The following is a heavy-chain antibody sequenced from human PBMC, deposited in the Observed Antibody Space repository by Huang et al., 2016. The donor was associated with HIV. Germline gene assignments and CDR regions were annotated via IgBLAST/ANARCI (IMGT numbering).Heavy chain of an antibody. CDR2: RSYDGKTK. Sequence: QVQLVESGGGVVQPGRSLRISCAASGFTFSSYGMHWVSQAPGKGLEWVEVRSYDGKTKYYADTVKGRFSIARDNSKTTVYLQLNSLRVEDTAVYYCAKGGSAAAVLDFWGQGTLVTVSS. V-gene: IGHV3-30*18. CDR1: GFTFSSYG. D-gene: IGHD6-13*01. J-gene: IGHJ4*02. CDR3: AKGGSAAAVLDF.